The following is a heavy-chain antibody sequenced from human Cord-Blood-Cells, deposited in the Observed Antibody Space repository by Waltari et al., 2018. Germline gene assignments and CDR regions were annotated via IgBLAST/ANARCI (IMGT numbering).Heavy chain of an antibody. J-gene: IGHJ5*02. CDR3: ASHYYGSGSYYNH. Sequence: EVQLAEPGGGSVEPGRSLRLPCAPSGYTLLGYWMHCVRQAPGRRLEWVANIKQDGGEKYHRDSWKGRFTSSGANTKKSLYLQRKSLSAEDTAVYYWASHYYGSGSYYNHWGQGTLVTVSA. CDR1: GYTLLGYW. CDR2: IKQDGGEK. D-gene: IGHD3-10*01. V-gene: IGHV3-7*01.